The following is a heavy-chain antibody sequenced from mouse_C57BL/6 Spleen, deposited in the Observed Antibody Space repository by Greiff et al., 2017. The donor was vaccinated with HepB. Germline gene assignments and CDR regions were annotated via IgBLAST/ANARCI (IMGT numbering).Heavy chain of an antibody. CDR1: GFTFTDYY. CDR2: IRNKANGYTT. J-gene: IGHJ2*01. Sequence: DVQLVESGGGLVQPGGSLSLSCAASGFTFTDYYMSWVRQPPGKALEWLGFIRNKANGYTTEYSASVKGRFTISRYNSQSILYLQMNALRAEDSATYYCARYLDGFLFDYWGQGTTLTVSS. D-gene: IGHD2-3*01. CDR3: ARYLDGFLFDY. V-gene: IGHV7-3*01.